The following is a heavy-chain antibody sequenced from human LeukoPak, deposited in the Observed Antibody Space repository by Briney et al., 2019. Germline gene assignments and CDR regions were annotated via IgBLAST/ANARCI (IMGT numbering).Heavy chain of an antibody. D-gene: IGHD6-13*01. CDR2: ISGSGGST. V-gene: IGHV3-23*01. Sequence: GGSLRLSCAASGFTFSSYAMSWVRQAPGKGLEWVSAISGSGGSTYYADSVKGRFTISRDNSKNTLYLQMNSLRAEDTAVYYCAKDLWIAAAGTPPMVDYWGQGTLVTVSS. J-gene: IGHJ4*02. CDR1: GFTFSSYA. CDR3: AKDLWIAAAGTPPMVDY.